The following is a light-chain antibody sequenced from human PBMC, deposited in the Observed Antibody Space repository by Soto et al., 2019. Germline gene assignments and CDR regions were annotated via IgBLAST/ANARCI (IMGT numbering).Light chain of an antibody. Sequence: EIVLTQSPGTLSLSPGERATLSCRASQTISSSYLAWYLQKPGQAPRLLIYGSSTRATGIPDRFSGGGSETDFTLTINRLEPEDFAVYYCQHYASSPTWTFGQGTKVEVK. CDR3: QHYASSPTWT. CDR2: GSS. V-gene: IGKV3-20*01. J-gene: IGKJ1*01. CDR1: QTISSSY.